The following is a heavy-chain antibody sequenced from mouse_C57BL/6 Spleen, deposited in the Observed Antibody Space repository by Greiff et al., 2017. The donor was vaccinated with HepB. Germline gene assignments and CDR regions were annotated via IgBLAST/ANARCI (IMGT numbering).Heavy chain of an antibody. CDR1: GYTFTDYY. CDR2: INPYNGGT. J-gene: IGHJ1*03. Sequence: EVKLMESGPVLVKPGASVKMSCKASGYTFTDYYMNWVKQSHGKSLEWIGVINPYNGGTSYNQKFKGKATLTVDKSSSTAYMELNSLTSEDSAVYYCARSLTGTGYFDVWGTGTTVTVSS. V-gene: IGHV1-19*01. D-gene: IGHD4-1*01. CDR3: ARSLTGTGYFDV.